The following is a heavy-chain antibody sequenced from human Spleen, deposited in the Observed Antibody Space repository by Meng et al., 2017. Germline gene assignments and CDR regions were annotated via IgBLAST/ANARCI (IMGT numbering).Heavy chain of an antibody. D-gene: IGHD3-9*01. CDR1: GGSISSGSYY. CDR3: AGLFYYFDY. Sequence: SETLSLTCTVSGGSISSGSYYWSWIRQPAGTGLEWIGRISTSGSTNYNPPLKSRVTISVDTSSNQFSLKLSSVTAADTAIYYCAGLFYYFDYWGQGALVTVSS. CDR2: ISTSGST. J-gene: IGHJ4*02. V-gene: IGHV4-61*02.